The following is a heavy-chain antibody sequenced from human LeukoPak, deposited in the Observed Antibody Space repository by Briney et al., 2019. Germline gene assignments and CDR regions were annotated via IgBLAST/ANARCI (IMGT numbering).Heavy chain of an antibody. CDR1: GIKLSNYG. CDR3: ARLAGAGIAAAGSLDY. J-gene: IGHJ4*02. Sequence: GGSLRLSCVVSGIKLSNYGMSWVRQAPGKGLEWVAVIWYDGSNKYYAGSVKGRFTISRDNSKNTLYLQMNSLRAEDTAVYYCARLAGAGIAAAGSLDYWGQGTLVTVSS. CDR2: IWYDGSNK. D-gene: IGHD6-13*01. V-gene: IGHV3-33*08.